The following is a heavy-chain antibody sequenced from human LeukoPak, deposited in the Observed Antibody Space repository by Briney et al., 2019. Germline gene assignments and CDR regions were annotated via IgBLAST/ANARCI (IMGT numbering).Heavy chain of an antibody. Sequence: GGCLRLSCAASGFTFSSYWMSWVRQAPGKGLERVANIKQDGSEKYYVDSVKGRFTISRDNAKNSLYLQMNSLRAEDTALYYCARVSGYIYGYGGYLGQGTLVTVSS. CDR1: GFTFSSYW. CDR3: ARVSGYIYGYGGY. V-gene: IGHV3-7*01. D-gene: IGHD5-18*01. CDR2: IKQDGSEK. J-gene: IGHJ4*02.